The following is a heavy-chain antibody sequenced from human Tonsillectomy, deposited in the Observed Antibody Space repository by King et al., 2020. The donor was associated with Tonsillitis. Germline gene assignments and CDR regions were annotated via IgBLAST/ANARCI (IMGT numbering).Heavy chain of an antibody. CDR3: AGPGGWFGDWYFDL. CDR2: IYYSGST. D-gene: IGHD3-10*01. CDR1: GGSISSYY. Sequence: VQLQESGPGLVKPSETLSLTCTVSGGSISSYYWSWIRQPPGKGLEWIGYIYYSGSTNYNPSLKSRVTISVDTSKNQFSLKLSSVTAADTAVYYCAGPGGWFGDWYFDLWGRGTLVTVSS. V-gene: IGHV4-59*08. J-gene: IGHJ2*01.